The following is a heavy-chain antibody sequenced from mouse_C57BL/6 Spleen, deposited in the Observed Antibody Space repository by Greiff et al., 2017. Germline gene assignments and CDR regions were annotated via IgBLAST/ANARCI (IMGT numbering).Heavy chain of an antibody. CDR2: IFPGSGST. V-gene: IGHV1-75*01. CDR1: GYTFTDYY. J-gene: IGHJ3*01. Sequence: VQLLESGPELVKPGASVKISCKASGYTFTDYYINCVKQRPGQGLEWIGWIFPGSGSTYYNEKFKGKATLTVDKSSSTAYMLLSSLTSEDSAVXFCARSGGITARVARRGFAYWGQGTLVTVSA. D-gene: IGHD1-1*01. CDR3: ARSGGITARVARRGFAY.